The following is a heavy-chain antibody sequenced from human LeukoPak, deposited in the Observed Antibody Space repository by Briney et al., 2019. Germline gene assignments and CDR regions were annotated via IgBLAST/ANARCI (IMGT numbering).Heavy chain of an antibody. J-gene: IGHJ4*02. CDR1: GGSLSSAHG. V-gene: IGHV4-61*01. Sequence: SETLSLTCTVSGGSLSSAHGWSWIRPPPGRGLEWIGYSQNSGCTNSNPSLKSRVTISVDTSKNQFSLKLSSVTAADTAVYYCARDYSGSLDYWGQGTLVTVSS. CDR3: ARDYSGSLDY. CDR2: SQNSGCT. D-gene: IGHD3-10*01.